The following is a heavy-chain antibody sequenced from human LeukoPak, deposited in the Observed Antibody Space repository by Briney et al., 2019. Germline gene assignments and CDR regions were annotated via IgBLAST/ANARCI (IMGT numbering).Heavy chain of an antibody. V-gene: IGHV4-34*01. CDR1: GGSFSGYY. Sequence: SETLSLTCAVYGGSFSGYYWSWIRQPPGKGLEWIGEINHSGSTNYNPSLKSRVTISVDTSKNQFSLKLSSVTAADTAVYYCARGGVCYGYWGQGTLVSVSS. CDR3: ARGGVCYGY. J-gene: IGHJ4*02. D-gene: IGHD2-8*01. CDR2: INHSGST.